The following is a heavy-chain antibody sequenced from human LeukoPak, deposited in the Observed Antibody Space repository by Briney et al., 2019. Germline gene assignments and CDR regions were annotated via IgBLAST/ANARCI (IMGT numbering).Heavy chain of an antibody. CDR1: GFTFSSYS. CDR2: ISSSGSYI. J-gene: IGHJ4*02. D-gene: IGHD3-10*01. V-gene: IGHV3-21*01. Sequence: GGSLRLSCAASGFTFSSYSMNWVRQAPGKGLEWVSSISSSGSYIYYADSVKGRFTISRDNAKNSLYLQMNSLRAEDTAVYYCARAWFGESFDYWGQGTLVTVSS. CDR3: ARAWFGESFDY.